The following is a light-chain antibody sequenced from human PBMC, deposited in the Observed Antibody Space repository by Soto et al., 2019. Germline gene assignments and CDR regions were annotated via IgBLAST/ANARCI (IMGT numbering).Light chain of an antibody. CDR3: TAWDGSLSGRV. V-gene: IGLV1-47*01. CDR1: NSNIGSNY. Sequence: QSVLTQPPSASGTPGQRVTISCSGGNSNIGSNYVYWYQQLPGTAPKLLIYRNNQRPSGVPDRFSGSKSGTSASLAISGLRSGDEADYYCTAWDGSLSGRVFGGGTKVTVL. J-gene: IGLJ3*02. CDR2: RNN.